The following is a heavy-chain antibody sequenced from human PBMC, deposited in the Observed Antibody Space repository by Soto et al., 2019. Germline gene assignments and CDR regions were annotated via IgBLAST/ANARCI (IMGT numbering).Heavy chain of an antibody. CDR1: GFTFSSYG. V-gene: IGHV3-30*18. CDR2: ISYDGSNK. D-gene: IGHD1-26*01. CDR3: AKDIGSSIFDY. J-gene: IGHJ4*02. Sequence: PGGSLRLSCAASGFTFSSYGMHWFRQAPGKGLEWVAVISYDGSNKYYADSVKGRFTISRDNSKNTLYLQMNSLRAEDTAVYYCAKDIGSSIFDYWGQGTLVTVSS.